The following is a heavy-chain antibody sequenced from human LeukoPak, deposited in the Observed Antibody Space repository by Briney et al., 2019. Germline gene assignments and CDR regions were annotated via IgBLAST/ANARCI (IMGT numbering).Heavy chain of an antibody. V-gene: IGHV4-34*01. D-gene: IGHD3-10*01. Sequence: PSETLSLTCGVYGGSFSGYYWSWIRQPPGKGLEWIGEINHSGSTNYNPSLKSRVTISVDTSKNQFSLKLSSVTAADTAVYYCARGLFFYYGSGSYYSPVDYWGQGTLVTVSS. J-gene: IGHJ4*02. CDR1: GGSFSGYY. CDR2: INHSGST. CDR3: ARGLFFYYGSGSYYSPVDY.